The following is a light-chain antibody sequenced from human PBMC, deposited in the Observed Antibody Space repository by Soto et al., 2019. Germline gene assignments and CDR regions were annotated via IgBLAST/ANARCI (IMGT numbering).Light chain of an antibody. J-gene: IGKJ4*01. V-gene: IGKV1-33*01. CDR1: QDISNY. CDR3: QQYDRLPVT. Sequence: DIQMTQSPSSLSASVGDRVTITCQASQDISNYLNWYQQKPGKAPKLLIYDASDLETGVPSRFSGSGSGTDFTFTISSLQPEDVAAYYCQQYDRLPVTFGGGTKVEI. CDR2: DAS.